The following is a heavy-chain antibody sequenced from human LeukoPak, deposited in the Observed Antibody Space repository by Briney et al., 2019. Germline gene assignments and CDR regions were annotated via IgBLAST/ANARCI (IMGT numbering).Heavy chain of an antibody. CDR3: ARASDYDILTGYLYYFDY. Sequence: SVKVSCKASGGTFSSYAISWVRQAPGQGLEWMGGIIPIFGTANYAQKFQGRVTITADKSTSTAYMELSSLRPEDTAVYYCARASDYDILTGYLYYFDYWGQGTLVTVSS. J-gene: IGHJ4*02. V-gene: IGHV1-69*06. CDR1: GGTFSSYA. CDR2: IIPIFGTA. D-gene: IGHD3-9*01.